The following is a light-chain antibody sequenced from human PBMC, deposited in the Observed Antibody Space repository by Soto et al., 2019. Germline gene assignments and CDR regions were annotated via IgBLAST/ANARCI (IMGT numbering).Light chain of an antibody. Sequence: NFMLTQPHSVSESPGTTLSISCTRSSGSIASHYVQWYQQRPGSAPTTVIYENNQRLSGVPDRFSGSTDGSSNSASLTISGLQTEDEADYYCQSYDSDFVVFGGGTKLTVL. CDR1: SGSIASHY. CDR2: ENN. V-gene: IGLV6-57*04. CDR3: QSYDSDFVV. J-gene: IGLJ2*01.